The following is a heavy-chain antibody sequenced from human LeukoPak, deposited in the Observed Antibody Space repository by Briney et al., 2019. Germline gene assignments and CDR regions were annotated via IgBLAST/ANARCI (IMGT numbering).Heavy chain of an antibody. CDR2: ISGSGGST. V-gene: IGHV3-23*01. J-gene: IGHJ4*02. CDR1: GFTFSSYA. CDR3: AKGYYYDSSGEYYFDY. Sequence: GGSLRLSCAASGFTFSSYAMSWVRQAPGKGLEWVSAISGSGGSTYYADSVKGRFTISRDNSKNTLYLQMNSLRAEDTAVYYCAKGYYYDSSGEYYFDYWGQGTLVTVSS. D-gene: IGHD3-22*01.